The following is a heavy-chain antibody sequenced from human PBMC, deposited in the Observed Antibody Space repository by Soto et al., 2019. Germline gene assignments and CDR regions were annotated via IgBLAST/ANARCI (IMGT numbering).Heavy chain of an antibody. CDR2: IHPNSGDT. Sequence: QVQLVQSGAEVRKPGASVKVSCKASGYTLTAYYLHWVRQAPGQGLEWVGWIHPNSGDTNYAQKFQGRVTLTRDTAISTAYMDLKRLNFNDTAVYYCAREDCSGGSCYTCDNWGQGTLVTVSS. CDR3: AREDCSGGSCYTCDN. D-gene: IGHD2-15*01. V-gene: IGHV1-2*02. J-gene: IGHJ4*02. CDR1: GYTLTAYY.